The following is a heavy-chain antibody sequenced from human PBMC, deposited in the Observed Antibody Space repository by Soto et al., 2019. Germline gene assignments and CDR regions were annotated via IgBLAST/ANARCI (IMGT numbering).Heavy chain of an antibody. CDR1: GFTFSSYG. D-gene: IGHD6-19*01. CDR3: AKGLYVSTQWLQPSGVDY. CDR2: ISYDGSNK. V-gene: IGHV3-30*18. J-gene: IGHJ4*02. Sequence: GGSLRLSCAASGFTFSSYGMHWVRQAPGKGLEWVAVISYDGSNKYYADSVKGRFTISRDNSKNTLYLQMNSLRAEDTAVYYCAKGLYVSTQWLQPSGVDYWGQGTLVTVSS.